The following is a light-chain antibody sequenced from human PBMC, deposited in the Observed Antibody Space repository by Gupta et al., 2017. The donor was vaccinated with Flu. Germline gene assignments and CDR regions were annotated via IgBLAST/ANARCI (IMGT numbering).Light chain of an antibody. CDR2: EVT. V-gene: IGLV2-8*01. Sequence: QSALTQPPSASGSPGQSVTISCTGTSSDVGAYNHVSWYQQHPGKAPKLMIYEVTKRPSGVPDRFSGSKSGDTASLTVSGLQADDEGDYYCSSYAGSNNWVFGGGTKLTVL. CDR3: SSYAGSNNWV. J-gene: IGLJ3*02. CDR1: SSDVGAYNH.